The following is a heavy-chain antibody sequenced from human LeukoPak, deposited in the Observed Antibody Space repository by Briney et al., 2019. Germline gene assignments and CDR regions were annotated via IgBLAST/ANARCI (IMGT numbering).Heavy chain of an antibody. J-gene: IGHJ4*02. CDR3: AKGATNYCSSTSCSFDY. D-gene: IGHD2-2*01. CDR1: GVTFSSYA. CDR2: ISVSGGST. Sequence: GGSLRLSCAASGVTFSSYAMSWVRHAPGKGLEWVSAISVSGGSTYYADSVKGRFPISRDNSKNTLYLQMNSLRAEDTAVYYCAKGATNYCSSTSCSFDYWGQGTLVTVSS. V-gene: IGHV3-23*01.